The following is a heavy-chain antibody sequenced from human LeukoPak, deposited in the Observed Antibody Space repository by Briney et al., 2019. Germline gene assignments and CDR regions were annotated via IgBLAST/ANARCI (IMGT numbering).Heavy chain of an antibody. D-gene: IGHD2-15*01. V-gene: IGHV1-2*02. CDR1: GHSFTAYY. J-gene: IGHJ4*02. Sequence: ASVRVSCKTSGHSFTAYYMHWVRQAPGQGLEWLGYVKPYNGDTKIAQKFLGRVTLTRDTSITTAYMELDRLTSDDTAVYYCARGLSEDIVVVVAAGFDYWGQGTLVTVSS. CDR3: ARGLSEDIVVVVAAGFDY. CDR2: VKPYNGDT.